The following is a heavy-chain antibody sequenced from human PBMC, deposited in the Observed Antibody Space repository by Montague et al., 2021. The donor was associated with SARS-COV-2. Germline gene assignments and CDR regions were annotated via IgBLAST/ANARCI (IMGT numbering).Heavy chain of an antibody. CDR3: ARDNYDYVWGSYRYIY. D-gene: IGHD3-16*02. CDR2: LSYDGSNK. CDR1: GFTFSSYA. Sequence: SLRLSCGVSGFTFSSYAMHWVRQAPGKGLEWVAVLSYDGSNKYYADSXKGRFTISRDNSKNTLYLQMNSLRAEDTAVYCCARDNYDYVWGSYRYIYWGQGTLVTVSS. V-gene: IGHV3-30*04. J-gene: IGHJ4*02.